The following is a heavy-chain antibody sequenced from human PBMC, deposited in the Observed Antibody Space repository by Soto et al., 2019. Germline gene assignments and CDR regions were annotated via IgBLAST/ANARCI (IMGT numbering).Heavy chain of an antibody. CDR1: GYTFTSYA. CDR3: AREPNYFDP. D-gene: IGHD4-4*01. J-gene: IGHJ5*02. Sequence: ASVKVSCKASGYTFTSYAMHWVRQAPGQRLEWMGWINAGNGNTKYAQKLQGRVTMTTDTSTSTAYMELRSLRSDDTAVYYCAREPNYFDPWGQGTLVTVSS. V-gene: IGHV1-3*01. CDR2: INAGNGNT.